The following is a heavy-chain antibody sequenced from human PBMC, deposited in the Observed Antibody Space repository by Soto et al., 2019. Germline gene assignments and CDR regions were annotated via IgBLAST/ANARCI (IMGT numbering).Heavy chain of an antibody. CDR3: ARDGGGVVVPAADWYFDL. CDR2: IIPILGIA. Sequence: QVQLVQSGAEVKKPGSSVKVSCKASGGTFSSYTISWVRQAPGQGLEWLGRIIPILGIANYAQKFQGRVPISADKSTSTGYMELRRLRSEDTAVYYCARDGGGVVVPAADWYFDLWGRGTLVTVSS. CDR1: GGTFSSYT. J-gene: IGHJ2*01. D-gene: IGHD2-2*01. V-gene: IGHV1-69*08.